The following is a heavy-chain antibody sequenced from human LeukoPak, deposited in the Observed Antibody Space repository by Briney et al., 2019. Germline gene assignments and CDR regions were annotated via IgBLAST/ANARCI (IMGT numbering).Heavy chain of an antibody. CDR1: GYTFTSYY. D-gene: IGHD6-13*01. Sequence: ASVKVSCKASGYTFTSYYMHWVRQAPGQGLEWMGIINPSGGSTSYAQKFQGRVTMTRDTSTSTAYMELSSLRSEDTAVYYCAGGASTAAGYKYWGQGTLVTVSS. CDR3: AGGASTAAGYKY. CDR2: INPSGGST. V-gene: IGHV1-46*01. J-gene: IGHJ4*02.